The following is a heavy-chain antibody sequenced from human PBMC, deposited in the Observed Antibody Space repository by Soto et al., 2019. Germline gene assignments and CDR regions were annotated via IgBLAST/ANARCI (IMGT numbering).Heavy chain of an antibody. J-gene: IGHJ4*02. CDR1: GFTFGDYA. D-gene: IGHD3-10*01. CDR2: IRSKAYGGTT. V-gene: IGHV3-49*03. CDR3: TREKRLLWFGELLFRYFDY. Sequence: GGSLRLSCTASGFTFGDYAMSWFRQAPGKGLEWVGFIRSKAYGGTTEYAASVKGRFTISRDDSKSIAYLQMNSLKTEDTAVYYCTREKRLLWFGELLFRYFDYWGQGTLVTVSS.